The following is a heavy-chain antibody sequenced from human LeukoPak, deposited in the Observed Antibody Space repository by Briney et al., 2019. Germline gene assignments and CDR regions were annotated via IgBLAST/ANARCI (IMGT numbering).Heavy chain of an antibody. Sequence: GGSLRLSCTASGFNFGDYAMSWFRQAPGKGLEWVGFIRSKAYGGTTEYAASVKGRFTISRDDSKSIAYLQMNSLKTEDTAVYYCTRGPRMSGNDYWGPGTLVTVSS. J-gene: IGHJ4*02. D-gene: IGHD1-14*01. CDR2: IRSKAYGGTT. V-gene: IGHV3-49*03. CDR3: TRGPRMSGNDY. CDR1: GFNFGDYA.